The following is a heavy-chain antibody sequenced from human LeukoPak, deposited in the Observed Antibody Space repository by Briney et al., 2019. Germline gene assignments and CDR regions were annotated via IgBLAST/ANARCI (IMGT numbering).Heavy chain of an antibody. V-gene: IGHV1-69*13. CDR2: IIPIFGTA. Sequence: GASVKVSCKASGGTFSSYAISWVRQAPGQGLEWMGGIIPIFGTANYAQKFQGRVTITADESTSTAYMELSSLRSEDTAVYYCASLETFRLGELSLLTYMDVWGKGTTVTVSS. CDR1: GGTFSSYA. CDR3: ASLETFRLGELSLLTYMDV. J-gene: IGHJ6*03. D-gene: IGHD3-16*02.